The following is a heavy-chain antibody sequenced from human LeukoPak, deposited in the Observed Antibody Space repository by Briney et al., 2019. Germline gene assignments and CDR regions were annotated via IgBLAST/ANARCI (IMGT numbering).Heavy chain of an antibody. Sequence: PGGSLRLSCAASGFTFSSYSMHWVRQAPGKGLEWVSSIWYSSSNIYYADSVKGRFTISRDNSKNTLYLQMNSLRAEDTAVYYCARMSSTGTYYGGDLYSSAFDIWGQGTMVTVSA. J-gene: IGHJ3*02. V-gene: IGHV3-21*01. CDR2: IWYSSSNI. CDR3: ARMSSTGTYYGGDLYSSAFDI. CDR1: GFTFSSYS. D-gene: IGHD2-21*02.